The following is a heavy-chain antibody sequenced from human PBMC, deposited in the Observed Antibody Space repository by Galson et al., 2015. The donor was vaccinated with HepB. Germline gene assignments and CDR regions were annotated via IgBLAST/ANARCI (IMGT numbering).Heavy chain of an antibody. D-gene: IGHD3-22*01. CDR3: ARDLLYHYDSCGYYAPYY. J-gene: IGHJ4*02. CDR2: ISGHSGDT. V-gene: IGHV1-18*01. Sequence: SVKVSCKASGYTFTTYGITWVRQAPGQGPEWMGWISGHSGDTNYAQKLQGRVTMTTDTSTSIAFMELRSLRSDDTAVYYCARDLLYHYDSCGYYAPYYWGQGPLVTVSS. CDR1: GYTFTTYG.